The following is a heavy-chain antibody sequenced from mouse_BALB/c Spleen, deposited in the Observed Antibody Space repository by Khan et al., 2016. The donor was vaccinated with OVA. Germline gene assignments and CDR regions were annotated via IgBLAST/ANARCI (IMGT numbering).Heavy chain of an antibody. CDR2: INPTNGGT. D-gene: IGHD2-10*02. Sequence: QVRLQQSGAELVKPGASVKLSCKASGYTFSSYYMYWVKQRPGQGLEWIGGINPTNGGTNFNEKFKTKATLTVDKSSSTAYMQLSSLTSEDSAVYYFTRSGYANPFAYWGQGTLVTVSA. J-gene: IGHJ3*01. CDR1: GYTFSSYY. CDR3: TRSGYANPFAY. V-gene: IGHV1S81*02.